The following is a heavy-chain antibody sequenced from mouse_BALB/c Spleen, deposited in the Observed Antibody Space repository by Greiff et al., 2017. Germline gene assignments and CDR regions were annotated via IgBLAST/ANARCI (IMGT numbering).Heavy chain of an antibody. CDR3: ARSSMIRYFDV. Sequence: EVQLVESGPELVKPGASVKMSCKASGYTFTSYVMHWVKQKPGQGLEWIGYINPYNDGTKYNEKFKGKATLTSDKSSSTAYMELSSLTSEDSAVYYCARSSMIRYFDVWGAGTTVTVSS. V-gene: IGHV1-14*01. D-gene: IGHD2-3*01. J-gene: IGHJ1*01. CDR2: INPYNDGT. CDR1: GYTFTSYV.